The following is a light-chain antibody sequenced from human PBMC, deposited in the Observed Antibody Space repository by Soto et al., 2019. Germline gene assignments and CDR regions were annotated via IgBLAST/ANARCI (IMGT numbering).Light chain of an antibody. CDR1: SGHSSSA. J-gene: IGLJ3*02. CDR2: VGVDGSH. V-gene: IGLV4-69*01. CDR3: QAWGTGVGV. Sequence: QLVLTQSPSASASLGASVKLTCSLNSGHSSSAVTWHQQQPEKGPRYLMYVGVDGSHIKGDGIPDRFSGSSSGAERYLTISSLQSEDEADYYCQAWGTGVGVFGGGTKLTVL.